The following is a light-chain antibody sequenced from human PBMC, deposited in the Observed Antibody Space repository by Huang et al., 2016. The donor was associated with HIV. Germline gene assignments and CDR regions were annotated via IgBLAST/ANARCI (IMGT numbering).Light chain of an antibody. CDR3: QQTSTAPMYS. CDR1: QSISNY. Sequence: DIQMTQSPSSLSASVGDRVTITCRASQSISNYLNWYQQRTGKAPNLLIFGASSLQSGVPSRFSGSGSGTVFTLTISSLQPEDFATYYCQQTSTAPMYSFGQGTELEIK. CDR2: GAS. V-gene: IGKV1-39*01. J-gene: IGKJ2*03.